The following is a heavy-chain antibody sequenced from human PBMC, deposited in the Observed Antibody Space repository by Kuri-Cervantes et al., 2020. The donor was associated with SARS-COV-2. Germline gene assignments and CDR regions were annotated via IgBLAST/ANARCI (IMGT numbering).Heavy chain of an antibody. J-gene: IGHJ4*02. D-gene: IGHD3-3*01. CDR1: GFTFSSYG. CDR2: IWYDGSNK. Sequence: GGSLRLSCAASGFTFSSYGMHWVRQAPGKGLEWVAVIWYDGSNKYYADSVKGRFTISRDNSKSTLYLQMNSLRAEDTAVYYCARGGGYDFWSGFDYWGQGTLVTVSS. V-gene: IGHV3-33*01. CDR3: ARGGGYDFWSGFDY.